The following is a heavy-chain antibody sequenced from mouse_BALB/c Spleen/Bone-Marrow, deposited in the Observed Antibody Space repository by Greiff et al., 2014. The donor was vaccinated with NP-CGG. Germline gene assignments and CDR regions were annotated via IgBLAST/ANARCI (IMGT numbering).Heavy chain of an antibody. CDR1: GFNIKDTY. V-gene: IGHV14-3*02. Sequence: VQVVESGAELVKPGASVKLSCTASGFNIKDTYMHWVKQRPEQGLEWIGRVDPANGNTKYDPKFQGKATITADTSSNTAYLQLSSLTSEDTAVYYCARYRLGTYFDYWGQGTTLTVSS. D-gene: IGHD2-14*01. CDR2: VDPANGNT. CDR3: ARYRLGTYFDY. J-gene: IGHJ2*01.